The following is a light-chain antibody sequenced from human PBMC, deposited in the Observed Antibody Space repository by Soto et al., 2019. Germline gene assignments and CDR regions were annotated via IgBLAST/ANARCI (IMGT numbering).Light chain of an antibody. Sequence: QSLLTQPASVSGSPGQSITISCTGLSSDVGSYNLVSWYQQHPGKTPKLIIYEGSKRPSGVSNRFSGSKSGNTASLTISGLQAEDEADYYCCSYAGSSSFVVFGGGTKLTVL. CDR1: SSDVGSYNL. J-gene: IGLJ3*02. CDR2: EGS. V-gene: IGLV2-23*03. CDR3: CSYAGSSSFVV.